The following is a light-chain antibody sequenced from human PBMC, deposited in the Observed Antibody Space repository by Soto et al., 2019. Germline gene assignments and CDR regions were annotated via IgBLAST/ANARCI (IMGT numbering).Light chain of an antibody. CDR1: SSNIGAGYD. J-gene: IGLJ3*02. CDR2: RNN. Sequence: QSVLTHPPSVSGAPGQRVTISCTGSSSNIGAGYDVHWYQQLPGTAPKLLIYRNNNRPSGVPDRFSGSKSGTSASLAITGLQAEDEADYYCHSYDSSLSGSVFGGGTKLTVL. V-gene: IGLV1-40*01. CDR3: HSYDSSLSGSV.